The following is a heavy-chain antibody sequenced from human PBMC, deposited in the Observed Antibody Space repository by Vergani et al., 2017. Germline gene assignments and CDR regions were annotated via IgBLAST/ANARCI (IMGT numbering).Heavy chain of an antibody. Sequence: QVQLQQWGAGLLKPSETLSLTCAVYGGSFSGYYWSWIRQPPGKGLEWIGEINHSGSTNYNPSLKSRVTISIDTSKNQFSLKLSSVTAADTAVYYCARGVRRGYSGYVNYWGQGTLVTVSS. D-gene: IGHD5-12*01. CDR1: GGSFSGYY. CDR3: ARGVRRGYSGYVNY. V-gene: IGHV4-34*01. J-gene: IGHJ4*02. CDR2: INHSGST.